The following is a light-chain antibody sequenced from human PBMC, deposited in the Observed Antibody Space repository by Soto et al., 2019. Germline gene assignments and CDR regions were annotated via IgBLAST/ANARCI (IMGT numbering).Light chain of an antibody. J-gene: IGKJ1*01. CDR2: AAS. CDR3: LQHNSYPQT. CDR1: QGIRDA. V-gene: IGKV1-17*01. Sequence: DIQMTQSTSSLSASVGDRVTITCRASQGIRDALGWYQQKPGKAPKRLIYAASSSQSGVPSRFSGSGSGTEFTLTISSLQPEDFATYYCLQHNSYPQTFGQGTKVEIK.